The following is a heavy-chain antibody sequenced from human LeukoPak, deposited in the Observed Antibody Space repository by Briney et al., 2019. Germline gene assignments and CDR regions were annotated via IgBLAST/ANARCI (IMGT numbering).Heavy chain of an antibody. D-gene: IGHD2-2*01. CDR2: CNHSGST. J-gene: IGHJ5*02. V-gene: IGHV4-34*01. Sequence: SEILTLTCTVCGGSISSHYWSWVRQPPGKGLEWIGECNHSGSTNYNPSLKSRVTISVDTSKNQFSLKLRSMTAAETAVYYCARGRLIVVVPAATLNWFDPWGQGTLVTVSS. CDR3: ARGRLIVVVPAATLNWFDP. CDR1: GGSISSHY.